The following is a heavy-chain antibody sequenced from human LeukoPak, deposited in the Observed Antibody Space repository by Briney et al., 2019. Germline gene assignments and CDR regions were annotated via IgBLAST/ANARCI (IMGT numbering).Heavy chain of an antibody. J-gene: IGHJ3*02. Sequence: LVESGGGVVQSGRSLRLSCAASGFAFSGYAMYWVRQAPGKGLDWVSHISSSGTTIYYADSVKGRFTISRDNAKNSLYLQMNSLRDEDTAVYYCARDRGYGDYVGVFVIWGQGTMVTVSS. D-gene: IGHD4-17*01. CDR3: ARDRGYGDYVGVFVI. V-gene: IGHV3-48*02. CDR1: GFAFSGYA. CDR2: ISSSGTTI.